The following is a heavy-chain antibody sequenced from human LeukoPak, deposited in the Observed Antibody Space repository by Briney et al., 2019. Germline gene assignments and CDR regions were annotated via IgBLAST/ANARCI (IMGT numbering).Heavy chain of an antibody. J-gene: IGHJ5*02. Sequence: GASVKVSCKASGYTFTGYSIHWVRQAPGQGLEWMGTINPNSGDTNYAQKFQGWVTMTRDTSINTAYMELSRLRSDDTAVYYCARVGRVGWEPPDPWGQGTLVTVSS. D-gene: IGHD1-26*01. V-gene: IGHV1-2*04. CDR3: ARVGRVGWEPPDP. CDR1: GYTFTGYS. CDR2: INPNSGDT.